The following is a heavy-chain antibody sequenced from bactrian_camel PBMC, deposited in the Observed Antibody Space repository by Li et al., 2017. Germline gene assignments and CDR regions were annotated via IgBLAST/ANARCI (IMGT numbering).Heavy chain of an antibody. Sequence: QLVESGGGSVQAGGSLRLSCVASGYMAIYRYMTWVRQGPGKGLEWVSSIYSDGSTRYADSVKGRFAISRDNAQNTLYLQLISLKTEDTAMYYCANLGLWSSWAECYWGQGTQVTVS. V-gene: IGHV3S10*01. CDR1: GYMAIYRY. CDR3: ANLGLWSSWAECY. D-gene: IGHD6*01. J-gene: IGHJ4*01. CDR2: IYSDGST.